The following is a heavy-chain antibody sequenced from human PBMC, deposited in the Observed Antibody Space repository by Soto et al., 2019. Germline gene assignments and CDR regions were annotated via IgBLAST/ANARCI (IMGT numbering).Heavy chain of an antibody. CDR2: TSYDGSNK. CDR3: AKDRQAAGFDY. CDR1: GFTFRSYG. J-gene: IGHJ4*02. Sequence: GGSLRLSCAASGFTFRSYGMHWVLQAPCKGLEWVAVTSYDGSNKYYADSVKGRFTISRDNSRNPLYLQMNSLRAEDTAVYYCAKDRQAAGFDYWGKGTLVTVSS. D-gene: IGHD6-13*01. V-gene: IGHV3-30*18.